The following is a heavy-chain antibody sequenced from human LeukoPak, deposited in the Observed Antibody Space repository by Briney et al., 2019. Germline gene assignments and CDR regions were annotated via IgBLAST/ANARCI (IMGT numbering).Heavy chain of an antibody. V-gene: IGHV4-61*01. Sequence: PSQILSLTCTVSGGSISIGNYYWSWIRQPPGRGLEWIGYIYYSGSTNYNPSLKSRVTISVDTSKNQFSLKLSSVTAADTAVYYCARGFVGYYMDVWGKGTTVTVSS. CDR1: GGSISIGNYY. CDR3: ARGFVGYYMDV. J-gene: IGHJ6*03. CDR2: IYYSGST. D-gene: IGHD2-21*01.